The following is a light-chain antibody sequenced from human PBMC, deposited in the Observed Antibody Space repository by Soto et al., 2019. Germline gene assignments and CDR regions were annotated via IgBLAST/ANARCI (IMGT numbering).Light chain of an antibody. CDR1: QSVSSTY. CDR2: LTS. V-gene: IGKV3-11*01. Sequence: ETVFTQSPDTLSVSQGDRATLSCRASQSVSSTYLAWYQRKPGQAPRLLIYLTSNRATGIPARFSGSGSGTDFTLTISSLEPEDSAVYYCHQRQSWPRTFGQGTTGDIK. J-gene: IGKJ1*01. CDR3: HQRQSWPRT.